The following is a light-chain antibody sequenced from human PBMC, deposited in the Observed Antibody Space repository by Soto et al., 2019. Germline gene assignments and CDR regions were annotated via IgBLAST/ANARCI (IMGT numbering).Light chain of an antibody. Sequence: QSALTQPAAVSGSPGQSITISCTGTSSDVGNYNLVSWYQQHPGKAPKLMIFEVSYRPSGVSNRFSGFKSGNTASLTISGLQCEDEADYYCISYTTSSTSYVFGTGTKVTVL. J-gene: IGLJ1*01. CDR3: ISYTTSSTSYV. CDR1: SSDVGNYNL. V-gene: IGLV2-14*02. CDR2: EVS.